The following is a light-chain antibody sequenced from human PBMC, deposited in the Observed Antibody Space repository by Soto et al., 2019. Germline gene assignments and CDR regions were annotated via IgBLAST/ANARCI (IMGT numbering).Light chain of an antibody. CDR1: SSDLGGYNY. Sequence: QSALTQPASVSGSPGQSIAISCTGTSSDLGGYNYVSWYQQHPGKAPKLMIHDVNNRPSGVSDRFPGSKSGNTASLTISGLQAEDEGNYYCSSHTSSNTLVFGGGTKLTVL. CDR3: SSHTSSNTLV. V-gene: IGLV2-14*01. J-gene: IGLJ2*01. CDR2: DVN.